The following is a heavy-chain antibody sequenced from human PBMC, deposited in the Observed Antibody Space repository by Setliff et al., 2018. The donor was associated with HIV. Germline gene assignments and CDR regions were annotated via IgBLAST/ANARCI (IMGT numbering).Heavy chain of an antibody. CDR1: GCTFSRYS. Sequence: GASVKVSCKASGCTFSRYSISWVRQAPGQGLEWMGGIIPCLGITNNAQNFQGRLTITADKSTSTAYMELSSLRSEDTAVYYCAKNRVPCGDYYYMDVWGKGTTVTVSS. CDR3: AKNRVPCGDYYYMDV. V-gene: IGHV1-69*10. CDR2: IIPCLGIT. J-gene: IGHJ6*03. D-gene: IGHD2-21*01.